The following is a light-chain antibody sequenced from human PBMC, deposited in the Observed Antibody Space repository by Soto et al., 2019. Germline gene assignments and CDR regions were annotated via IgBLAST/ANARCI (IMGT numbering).Light chain of an antibody. CDR1: QSVNSK. CDR2: GAS. V-gene: IGKV3-15*01. J-gene: IGKJ4*01. Sequence: EIVMTQSPATLSVSPGERVTFSCRASQSVNSKLAWYQHKPGQAPRLLISGASTGATGIPARFSGSGSGTEFTLTINSLQSEDYAVYYCQQYDQWPITFGGGTMV. CDR3: QQYDQWPIT.